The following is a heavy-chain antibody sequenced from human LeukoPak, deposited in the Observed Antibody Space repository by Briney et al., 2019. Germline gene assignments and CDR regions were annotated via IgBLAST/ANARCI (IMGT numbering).Heavy chain of an antibody. V-gene: IGHV3-9*03. CDR1: GFTFDDYA. D-gene: IGHD5-18*01. Sequence: RSLRLSCAASGFTFDDYAMHWVRQAPGKGLEWVSGISWNSGSIGYADSVKGRFTISRDNAKNSLYLQMNSLRAEDMALYYCAKGGIQLWFSFDYWGQGTLVTVSS. J-gene: IGHJ4*02. CDR2: ISWNSGSI. CDR3: AKGGIQLWFSFDY.